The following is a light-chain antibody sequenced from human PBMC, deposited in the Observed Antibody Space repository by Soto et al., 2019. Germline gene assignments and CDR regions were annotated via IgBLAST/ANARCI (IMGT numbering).Light chain of an antibody. CDR1: QSVSSSY. Sequence: EIVLTQSPGTLSLSPGERATLSCRASQSVSSSYLAWYQQKPGQAPRLLIYGASSRATGIPDMFSGSGSGKDFTLTISRLEPEAFAVYYWQHFGAALITFGQGTRMEIK. J-gene: IGKJ5*01. CDR3: QHFGAALIT. V-gene: IGKV3-20*01. CDR2: GAS.